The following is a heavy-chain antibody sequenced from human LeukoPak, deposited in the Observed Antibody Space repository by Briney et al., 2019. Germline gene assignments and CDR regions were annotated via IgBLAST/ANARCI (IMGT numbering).Heavy chain of an antibody. D-gene: IGHD4-11*01. Sequence: ASVKVSCKASGYTFTGYYLHWVRQAPGQGLEWMGRITPHSGVTNYAKKFQGRVTMTRHTSISTAYMELSRLRSDDAAVYYCARGGLQGQIDYWGQGTLVTVSS. J-gene: IGHJ4*02. CDR2: ITPHSGVT. CDR1: GYTFTGYY. V-gene: IGHV1-2*06. CDR3: ARGGLQGQIDY.